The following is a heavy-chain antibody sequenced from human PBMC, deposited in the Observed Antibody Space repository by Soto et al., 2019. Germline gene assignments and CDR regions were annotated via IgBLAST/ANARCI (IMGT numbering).Heavy chain of an antibody. V-gene: IGHV4-59*12. D-gene: IGHD3-3*01. CDR3: ARARVPIDN. J-gene: IGHJ4*02. CDR2: IYHSGST. Sequence: SSETLSLTCTVSGGSISSYYWSWIRQPPGKGLEWIGEIYHSGSTNYNPSLKSRVTISVDKSKNQFSLKLSSVTAADTAVYYCARARVPIDNWGQGTLVTVSS. CDR1: GGSISSYY.